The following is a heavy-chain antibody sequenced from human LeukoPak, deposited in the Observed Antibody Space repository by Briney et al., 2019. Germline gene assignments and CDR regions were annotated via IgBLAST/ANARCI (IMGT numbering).Heavy chain of an antibody. Sequence: GRFAISRDNANNSLYLQMNSLRAEDTAVYYCVRAIAAAASYWGQGTLVTVSS. J-gene: IGHJ4*02. CDR3: VRAIAAAASY. D-gene: IGHD6-13*01. V-gene: IGHV3-11*06.